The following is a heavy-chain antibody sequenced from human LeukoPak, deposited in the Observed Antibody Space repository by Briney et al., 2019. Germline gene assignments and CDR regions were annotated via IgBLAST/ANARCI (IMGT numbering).Heavy chain of an antibody. CDR3: ARVLPASSRCVDY. J-gene: IGHJ4*02. D-gene: IGHD2-2*01. V-gene: IGHV3-66*01. Sequence: GGSLRLSCAASGFTVSSNYMSWVRQAPGKGLEWVSVIYSGGSTYYADSVKGRFTISRDNAKNTLYLQMNSLRAEDTAVYYCARVLPASSRCVDYWGQGTLVTVSS. CDR1: GFTVSSNY. CDR2: IYSGGST.